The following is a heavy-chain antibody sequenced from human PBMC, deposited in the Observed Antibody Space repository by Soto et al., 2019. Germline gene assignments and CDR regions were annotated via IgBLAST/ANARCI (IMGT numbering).Heavy chain of an antibody. CDR1: GFTFSSYA. V-gene: IGHV3-23*01. CDR3: AKDQGYIWGSYRYGYFDY. Sequence: GGSLRLSCAASGFTFSSYAMSWVRQAPGKGLEWVSAISGSGGSTYYADSVKGRFTISRDNSKNTLYLQMNSLRAGDTAVYYCAKDQGYIWGSYRYGYFDYWGQGTLVTVSS. J-gene: IGHJ4*02. D-gene: IGHD3-16*02. CDR2: ISGSGGST.